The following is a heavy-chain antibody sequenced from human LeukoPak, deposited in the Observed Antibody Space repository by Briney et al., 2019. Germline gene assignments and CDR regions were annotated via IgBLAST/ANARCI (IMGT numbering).Heavy chain of an antibody. CDR3: AGSEPWLGEVRVY. CDR2: IKQDGSEK. CDR1: GFISNNYW. J-gene: IGHJ4*02. D-gene: IGHD6-19*01. Sequence: GGSLRLSCAASGFISNNYWMSWVRQAPGKGLEWAANIKQDGSEKNYVDSVKGRFTISRDNAKNSLFLQMNSLRAEDTALYYCAGSEPWLGEVRVYWGQGTLVTVSS. V-gene: IGHV3-7*01.